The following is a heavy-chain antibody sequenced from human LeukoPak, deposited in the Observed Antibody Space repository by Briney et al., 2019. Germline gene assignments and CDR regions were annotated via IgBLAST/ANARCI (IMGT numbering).Heavy chain of an antibody. CDR1: GFSFSSYG. J-gene: IGHJ4*02. D-gene: IGHD1-1*01. Sequence: GGSLRLSCAASGFSFSSYGKHWDRQAPGKGLEWVAVIWHDGTNKYYADSVKGRFTISRDNSKNTLFLQMNSLRAEDTAVYYCARDGLSNNWYEFDYWGQGALVTVSS. CDR3: ARDGLSNNWYEFDY. CDR2: IWHDGTNK. V-gene: IGHV3-33*01.